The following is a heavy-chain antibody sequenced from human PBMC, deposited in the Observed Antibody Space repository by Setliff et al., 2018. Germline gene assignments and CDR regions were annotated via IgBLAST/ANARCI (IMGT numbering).Heavy chain of an antibody. V-gene: IGHV2-26*01. CDR2: IFSNDEK. J-gene: IGHJ6*03. CDR3: ARYYYDSSGYYAGYYYYYMDV. D-gene: IGHD3-22*01. Sequence: SGPTLVNPTQTLTLTCSFSGFSLTTPSVGVGWVRQPPGKALEWLAHIFSNDEKSYSTSLKSRLTISKDTSKSQVVLTMTNMDPVDTATYYCARYYYDSSGYYAGYYYYYMDVWGKGTTGTVS. CDR1: GFSLTTPSVG.